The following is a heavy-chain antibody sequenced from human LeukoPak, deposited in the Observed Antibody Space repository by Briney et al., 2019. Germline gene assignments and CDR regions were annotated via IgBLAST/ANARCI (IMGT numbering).Heavy chain of an antibody. CDR3: ARDDMWAFDY. J-gene: IGHJ4*02. CDR2: ISSSSSAI. Sequence: GGSLRLSCAASGFTFSSHSMNWVRQAPGKGLEWVSYISSSSSAIYYADSVKGRFTISRDNAKNSLNLQMNGLRDDDTAVYYCARDDMWAFDYWGQGTLVTVSS. V-gene: IGHV3-48*02. CDR1: GFTFSSHS. D-gene: IGHD1-26*01.